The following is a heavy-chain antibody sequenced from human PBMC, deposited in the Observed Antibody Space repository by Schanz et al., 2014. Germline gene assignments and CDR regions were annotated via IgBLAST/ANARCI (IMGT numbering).Heavy chain of an antibody. J-gene: IGHJ4*02. CDR1: GFTFSTSA. CDR2: ILGLASTT. Sequence: EVQLVESGGGLVQPGGSLRLSCAASGFTFSTSAMSWVRQVPGKGLEWVSAILGLASTTYYADSVKGRFTISRDNSKNTVYIQRNSLRAEDTAVYYCARGGPAYYFDDWGQGTLVTVSS. CDR3: ARGGPAYYFDD. V-gene: IGHV3-23*04.